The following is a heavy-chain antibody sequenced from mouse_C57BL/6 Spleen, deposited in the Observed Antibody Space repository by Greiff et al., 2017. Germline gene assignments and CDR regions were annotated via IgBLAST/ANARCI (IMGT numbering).Heavy chain of an antibody. V-gene: IGHV3-6*01. CDR2: ISYDGSN. Sequence: EVQLQESGPGLVKPSQSLSLTCSVTGYSITSGYYWNWIRQFPGNKLEWMGYISYDGSNNYNPSLKNRISITRDTSKNQFFLKLNSVTTEDTATYYCASSYYSNYGAWFAYWGRGTLVTVSA. J-gene: IGHJ3*01. D-gene: IGHD2-5*01. CDR1: GYSITSGYY. CDR3: ASSYYSNYGAWFAY.